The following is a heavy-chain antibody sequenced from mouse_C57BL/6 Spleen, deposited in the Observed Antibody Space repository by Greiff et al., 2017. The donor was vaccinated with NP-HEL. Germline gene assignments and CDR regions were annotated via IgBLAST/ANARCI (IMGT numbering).Heavy chain of an antibody. J-gene: IGHJ4*01. Sequence: EVQLVESGGGLVKPGGSLKLSCAASGFTFSSYAMSWVRQTPEKRLEWVATISDGGSYTYYPDNVKGRFTISRDNAKNNLYLQMSHLKSEDTAMYDCARERVGREYYARDYWGQGTSVTVSS. V-gene: IGHV5-4*01. D-gene: IGHD4-1*01. CDR1: GFTFSSYA. CDR3: ARERVGREYYARDY. CDR2: ISDGGSYT.